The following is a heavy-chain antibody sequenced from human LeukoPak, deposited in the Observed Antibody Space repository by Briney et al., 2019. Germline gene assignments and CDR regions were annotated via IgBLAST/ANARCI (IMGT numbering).Heavy chain of an antibody. V-gene: IGHV1-8*01. Sequence: ASVKVSCKASGYTFTSYDINWVRQATGQGLEWMGWMNPNSGNTGYAQKFQGRVTMTRNTSISTAYMELSSLRSEDTAVCYCARAYYGSGSYWSPGWFDPWGQGTLVTVSS. CDR2: MNPNSGNT. CDR3: ARAYYGSGSYWSPGWFDP. J-gene: IGHJ5*02. CDR1: GYTFTSYD. D-gene: IGHD3-10*01.